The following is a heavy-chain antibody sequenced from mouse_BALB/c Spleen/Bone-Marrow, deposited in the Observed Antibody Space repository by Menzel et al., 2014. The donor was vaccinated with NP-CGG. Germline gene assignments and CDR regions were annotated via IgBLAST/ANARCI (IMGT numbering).Heavy chain of an antibody. CDR3: TIRYYAMDY. J-gene: IGHJ4*01. CDR1: GYTFTRYT. D-gene: IGHD1-1*01. V-gene: IGHV1-4*01. CDR2: IIPNSGYS. Sequence: VQLQQSGAELARPGASVKMSCPASGYTFTRYTMHWEKQRPGQGLEWIGYIIPNSGYSNYNQKFKDKATLTADKSSSTAYMQLRSLASEDSAVYYCTIRYYAMDYWGQGTSVTVSS.